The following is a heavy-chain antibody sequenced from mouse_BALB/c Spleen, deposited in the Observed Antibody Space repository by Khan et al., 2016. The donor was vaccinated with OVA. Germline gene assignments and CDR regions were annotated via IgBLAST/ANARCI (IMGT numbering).Heavy chain of an antibody. Sequence: QVQLQESGPELVRPGASLMMSCNASGYTFTSDWMHWVKQRPGQGLEWIGRIDPANTDTRSTQKFKDKATMNVERSSNTAYMQFSSLTSEDSAVYFYARSIIGSTMCAMDYWGQETSVTVSS. CDR1: GYTFTSDW. J-gene: IGHJ4*01. D-gene: IGHD2-14*01. CDR3: ARSIIGSTMCAMDY. CDR2: IDPANTDT. V-gene: IGHV1S127*01.